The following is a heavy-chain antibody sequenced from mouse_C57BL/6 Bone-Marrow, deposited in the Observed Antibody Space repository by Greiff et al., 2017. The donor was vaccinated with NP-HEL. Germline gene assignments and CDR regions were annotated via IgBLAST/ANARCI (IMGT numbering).Heavy chain of an antibody. Sequence: QVQLQQPGAELVKPGASVKLSCKASGYTFTSYWMHWVKQRPGQGLEWIGMIHPNSGSTNYNEKFKSKATLTVDKSSSTAYTQLSSLTSEDSAVYYCARGDYYGSSYWYFDVWGTGTTVTVSS. CDR2: IHPNSGST. D-gene: IGHD1-1*01. V-gene: IGHV1-64*01. CDR3: ARGDYYGSSYWYFDV. CDR1: GYTFTSYW. J-gene: IGHJ1*03.